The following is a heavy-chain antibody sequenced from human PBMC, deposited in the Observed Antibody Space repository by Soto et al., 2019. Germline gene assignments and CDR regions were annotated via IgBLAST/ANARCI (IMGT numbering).Heavy chain of an antibody. V-gene: IGHV4-59*01. CDR1: AGSITTSY. CDR2: ISYRGST. J-gene: IGHJ4*02. CDR3: ARDQARGLPTYNDY. Sequence: SETLSLTCTVSAGSITTSYWSWIRQPLGKALEWIGYISYRGSTNYNPSLKSRLTISIDTSKSQISLKLTSMTTADTAVYYCARDQARGLPTYNDYWGQGTLVTVSS. D-gene: IGHD1-1*01.